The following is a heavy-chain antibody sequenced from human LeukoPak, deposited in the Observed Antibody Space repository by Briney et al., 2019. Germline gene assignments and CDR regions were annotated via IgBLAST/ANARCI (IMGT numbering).Heavy chain of an antibody. Sequence: SETLSLTCTVSGGSISSYYWSWIRQPPGKGLEWIGYIYYSGSTNYNPSLKSRVTISVDTSKNQFSLKLSSVTAADTAVYYCARGENWFDPWGQGTLVTVSS. CDR2: IYYSGST. CDR1: GGSISSYY. CDR3: ARGENWFDP. V-gene: IGHV4-59*01. J-gene: IGHJ5*02.